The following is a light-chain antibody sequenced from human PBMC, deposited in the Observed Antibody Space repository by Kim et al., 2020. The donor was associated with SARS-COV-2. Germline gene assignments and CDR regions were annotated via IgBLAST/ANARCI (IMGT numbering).Light chain of an antibody. Sequence: SPGDSATRACRASQTVISNYLAWYQQKPGQAPRLVIYGASSRATGIPDRFSGSGSRTDFTLTISRLEPEDFAVYYCQQYGSSSLTFGGGTKVDIK. V-gene: IGKV3-20*01. CDR1: QTVISNY. CDR2: GAS. J-gene: IGKJ4*01. CDR3: QQYGSSSLT.